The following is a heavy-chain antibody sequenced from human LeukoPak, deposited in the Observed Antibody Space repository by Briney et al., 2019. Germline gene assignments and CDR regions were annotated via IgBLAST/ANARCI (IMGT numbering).Heavy chain of an antibody. CDR2: ISSSSSTI. Sequence: ETLSLTCTVSGGSISSSSYYWGWVRQAPGKGLEWVSYISSSSSTIYYADSVKGRFTISRDNAKNSLYLQMNSLRDEDTAVYYCARARPASTGTKRTYYFDYWGQGTLVTVSS. J-gene: IGHJ4*02. V-gene: IGHV3-48*02. CDR3: ARARPASTGTKRTYYFDY. D-gene: IGHD1-1*01. CDR1: GGSISSSSYY.